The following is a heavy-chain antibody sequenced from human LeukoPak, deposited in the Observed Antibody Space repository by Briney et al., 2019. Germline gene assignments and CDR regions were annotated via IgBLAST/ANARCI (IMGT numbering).Heavy chain of an antibody. CDR3: AREHRRTPREEPRWFDP. J-gene: IGHJ5*02. CDR2: IYHSGST. D-gene: IGHD1-14*01. CDR1: GGSISSGGYS. V-gene: IGHV4-30-2*01. Sequence: NPSQSLSLTCAVSGGSISSGGYSWSWLPQPPGKGLEWIGYIYHSGSTYYNPSLKSRVTISVDRSKNQFSLKLSSVTAADTAVYYCAREHRRTPREEPRWFDPWGQGTLVTVSS.